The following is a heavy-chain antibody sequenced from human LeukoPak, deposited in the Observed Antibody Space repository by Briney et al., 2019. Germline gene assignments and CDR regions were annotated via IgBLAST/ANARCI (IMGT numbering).Heavy chain of an antibody. CDR3: ARSRMERGYDAFDI. D-gene: IGHD1-1*01. J-gene: IGHJ3*02. CDR1: GYSISSGYY. Sequence: PSETLSLTCTVSGYSISSGYYWGWIRQPPGKGLEWIGSIYHSGSTYYNPSLKSRVTISVDTSKNQFSLKLSSVTAADTAVYYCARSRMERGYDAFDIWGHGTMVTVSS. V-gene: IGHV4-38-2*02. CDR2: IYHSGST.